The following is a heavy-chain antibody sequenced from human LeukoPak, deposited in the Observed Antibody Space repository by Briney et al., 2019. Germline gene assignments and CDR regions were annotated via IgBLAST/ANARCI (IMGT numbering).Heavy chain of an antibody. Sequence: GGSLRLSCATSGFTFSSYAMSWGRQAPGKGLEWVSGISAGGGTTYYADSVMGRRTISRDNSKNTLYLQMNSLRADDTAVYYCAKERTGGWPFDYWGQGTLVTVSS. J-gene: IGHJ4*02. CDR1: GFTFSSYA. CDR3: AKERTGGWPFDY. V-gene: IGHV3-23*01. D-gene: IGHD6-19*01. CDR2: ISAGGGTT.